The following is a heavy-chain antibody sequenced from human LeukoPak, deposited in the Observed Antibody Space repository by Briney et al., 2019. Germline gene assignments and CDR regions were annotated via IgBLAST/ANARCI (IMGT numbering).Heavy chain of an antibody. J-gene: IGHJ4*02. D-gene: IGHD2-2*01. CDR2: IYYSGST. Sequence: QESGPALVKPTQTLTLTCTFSGFSLSTSGMCVSWIRQPPGKGLEWIGYIYYSGSTYYNPSLKSRVTISVDTSKNQFSLKLSSVTAADTAVYYCARAPIKTTYQLPIDLFTRQQDATFDYWGQGTLVTVSS. V-gene: IGHV4-30-4*08. CDR3: ARAPIKTTYQLPIDLFTRQQDATFDY. CDR1: GFSLSTSGMC.